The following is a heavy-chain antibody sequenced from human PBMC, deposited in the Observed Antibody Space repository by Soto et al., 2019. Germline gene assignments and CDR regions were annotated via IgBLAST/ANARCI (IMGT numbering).Heavy chain of an antibody. CDR2: ISYDGSNK. CDR1: GFTFSSYA. D-gene: IGHD2-2*01. Sequence: QVQLVESGGGVVQPGRSLRLSCAASGFTFSSYAMHWVRQAPGKGLEWVAVISYDGSNKCYADSVKGRFTISRDNSKNTLYLQMNSLRAEDTAVYYCARDQEDIVVVPAAPLGYWGQGTLVTVSS. J-gene: IGHJ4*02. CDR3: ARDQEDIVVVPAAPLGY. V-gene: IGHV3-30-3*01.